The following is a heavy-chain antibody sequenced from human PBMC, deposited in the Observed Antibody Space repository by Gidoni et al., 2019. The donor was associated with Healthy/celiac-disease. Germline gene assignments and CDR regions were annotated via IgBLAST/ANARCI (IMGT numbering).Heavy chain of an antibody. CDR3: ARRGQWLVDRYYYYGMDV. V-gene: IGHV4-39*01. Sequence: QLQLQESGPGLVKPSETLSLTCTVSGGSISSSSYYWGWIRQPPGKGLEWIGSIYYSGSTYYNPSLKSRVTISVDTSKNQFSLKLSSVTAADTAVYYCARRGQWLVDRYYYYGMDVWGQGTTVTVSS. CDR1: GGSISSSSYY. J-gene: IGHJ6*02. D-gene: IGHD6-19*01. CDR2: IYYSGST.